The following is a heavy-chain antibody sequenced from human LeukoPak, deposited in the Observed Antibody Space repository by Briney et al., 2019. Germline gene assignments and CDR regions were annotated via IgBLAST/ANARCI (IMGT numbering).Heavy chain of an antibody. D-gene: IGHD6-13*01. CDR1: GFTFSNYA. J-gene: IGHJ4*02. CDR3: AKAWGNVAAAGTYYFDY. Sequence: GGSLRLSCAASGFTFSNYAMSWVRQAPGKGLEWVSAISGSGAGTYYADSVKGQFTISRDNSKNTLYLQMNSLRVEDTAVYYCAKAWGNVAAAGTYYFDYWGQGTLVTVSS. V-gene: IGHV3-23*01. CDR2: ISGSGAGT.